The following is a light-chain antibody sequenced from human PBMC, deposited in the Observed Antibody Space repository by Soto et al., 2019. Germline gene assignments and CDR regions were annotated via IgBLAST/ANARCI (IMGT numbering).Light chain of an antibody. CDR1: QRVSSPF. CDR3: RQFGYLLWT. Sequence: VLTQSPDTLSLSPGERATLSCRASQRVSSPFFAWYQQKPAQAPRLLIYGTSTRAAGIPDRLSGAGSGKDFTLSFSSLEPEDVAVYYCRQFGYLLWTFGQGTTVEI. CDR2: GTS. V-gene: IGKV3-20*01. J-gene: IGKJ1*01.